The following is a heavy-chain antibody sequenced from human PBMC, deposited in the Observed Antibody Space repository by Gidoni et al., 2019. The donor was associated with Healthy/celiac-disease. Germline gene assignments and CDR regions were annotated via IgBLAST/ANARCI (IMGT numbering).Heavy chain of an antibody. J-gene: IGHJ3*02. D-gene: IGHD3-22*01. CDR2: IIPIFGTA. Sequence: QVQLVQSGAEVKKPGSSVKVSCKASAGTFSSYAISWVRQAPGQGLEWMGGIIPIFGTANYAQKFQGRVTITADESTSTAYMELSSLRSEDTAVYYCARSTGVVVIFSGAFDIWGQGTMVTVSS. V-gene: IGHV1-69*01. CDR1: AGTFSSYA. CDR3: ARSTGVVVIFSGAFDI.